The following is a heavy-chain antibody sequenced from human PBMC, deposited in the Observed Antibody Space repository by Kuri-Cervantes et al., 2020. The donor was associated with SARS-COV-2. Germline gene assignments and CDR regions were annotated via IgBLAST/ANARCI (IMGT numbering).Heavy chain of an antibody. J-gene: IGHJ5*02. CDR1: GFTFSSYG. CDR3: ARGGDIVVVPAAIGFLRRFDP. CDR2: IWYDGSNK. D-gene: IGHD2-2*01. Sequence: GESLKISCAASGFTFSSYGMHWVRQAPGKGLEWVAVIWYDGSNKYYADSVKGRFTISRDNSKNTLYLQMNSLRAEDTAVYYCARGGDIVVVPAAIGFLRRFDPWGQGTLVTVSS. V-gene: IGHV3-33*08.